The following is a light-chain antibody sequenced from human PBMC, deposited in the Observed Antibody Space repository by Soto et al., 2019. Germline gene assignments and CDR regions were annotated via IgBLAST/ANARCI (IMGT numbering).Light chain of an antibody. CDR3: SSYTSSSTVV. Sequence: QSALTQPASVSGSPGQSITISCTGTNSDVGCYNYVSWYQQHPGKAPKLMIYDVTNRPSGVSNRFSGSRSGNTASLTISGLQAEDEADYYCSSYTSSSTVVFGGGTKVTVL. CDR1: NSDVGCYNY. CDR2: DVT. V-gene: IGLV2-14*01. J-gene: IGLJ2*01.